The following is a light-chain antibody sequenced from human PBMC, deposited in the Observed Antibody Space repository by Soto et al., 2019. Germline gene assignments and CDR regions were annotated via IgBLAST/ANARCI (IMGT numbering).Light chain of an antibody. Sequence: DIVLTQSPDSLAVSLGERATINCKSSQTVLYSSNNKNYLAWYQQKPGQPPKLLIYWASTRESGVPDRFSGRGSGTEFTLTISSLQTEDVASYYCQQYFSTPFTFGPGTKVDIK. V-gene: IGKV4-1*01. CDR3: QQYFSTPFT. J-gene: IGKJ3*01. CDR1: QTVLYSSNNKNY. CDR2: WAS.